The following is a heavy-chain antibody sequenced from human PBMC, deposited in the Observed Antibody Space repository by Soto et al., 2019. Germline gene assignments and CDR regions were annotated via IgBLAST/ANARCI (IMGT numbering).Heavy chain of an antibody. Sequence: KEAGPVLVKPTETLTLTCTVSGFSLSNARMGVSWIRQPPGKALEWLAHIFSNDAKSYSTPLKSRLTISKDTSKSQVVLTMTNMDPVDTGTYYGVRIPLPPPRPKPHWFFDLWGRGTLVTVSS. CDR2: IFSNDAK. CDR3: VRIPLPPPRPKPHWFFDL. V-gene: IGHV2-26*01. J-gene: IGHJ2*01. D-gene: IGHD1-1*01. CDR1: GFSLSNARMG.